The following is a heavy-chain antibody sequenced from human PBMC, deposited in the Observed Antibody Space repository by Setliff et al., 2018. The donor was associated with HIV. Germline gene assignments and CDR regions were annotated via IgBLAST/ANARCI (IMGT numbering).Heavy chain of an antibody. CDR1: GYTFSSYA. J-gene: IGHJ3*02. V-gene: IGHV1-69*13. D-gene: IGHD6-19*01. CDR3: ARESSGWYKGAFDM. Sequence: ASVKVSCKASGYTFSSYAISWVRQAPGQGLEWMGGIIPIFGTANYAQKFQGRVTITADESTSTAYMELSSLRSEDTAMYYCARESSGWYKGAFDMWGLGTMVTVSS. CDR2: IIPIFGTA.